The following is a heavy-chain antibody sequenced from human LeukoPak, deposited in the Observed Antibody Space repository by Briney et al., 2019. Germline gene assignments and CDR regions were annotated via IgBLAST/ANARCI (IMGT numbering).Heavy chain of an antibody. CDR1: EFTFSNAW. V-gene: IGHV3-15*01. Sequence: GGSLRLSCAASEFTFSNAWMSWVRQPPGKGLEWVGRLKSRGGGGTAAYAGPVEGRFTISRDDSKNTLYLQMNDLKTEDTAVYYCAWHFNYYCATDVWGQGTTVTVS. CDR3: AWHFNYYCATDV. J-gene: IGHJ6*02. CDR2: LKSRGGGGTA. D-gene: IGHD3-3*02.